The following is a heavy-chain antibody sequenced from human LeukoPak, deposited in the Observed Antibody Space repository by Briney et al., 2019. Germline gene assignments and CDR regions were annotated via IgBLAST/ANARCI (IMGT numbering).Heavy chain of an antibody. Sequence: ASVKVSCKASGGTFSSYTISWVRQAPGQGLEWMGRIIPILGIANYAQKFQGRVTITADKSTSTAYMELSSLRSEDTAVYYCATNPIATSWAFDIWGQGTMVTVSS. CDR2: IIPILGIA. D-gene: IGHD5-12*01. CDR3: ATNPIATSWAFDI. CDR1: GGTFSSYT. V-gene: IGHV1-69*02. J-gene: IGHJ3*02.